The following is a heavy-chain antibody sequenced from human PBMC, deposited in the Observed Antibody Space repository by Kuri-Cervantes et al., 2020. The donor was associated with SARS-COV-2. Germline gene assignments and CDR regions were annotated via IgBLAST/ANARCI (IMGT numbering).Heavy chain of an antibody. CDR3: AKDQVVAKYYFDY. CDR1: GFTFSNYG. Sequence: GESLKISCAASGFTFSNYGMHWVRQAPGKGLEWVAFIRYDGSNKYYADSVKGRFTISRDNSKNTLYLQMNSLRAEDTAVYYCAKDQVVAKYYFDYWGQGTLVVVSS. CDR2: IRYDGSNK. D-gene: IGHD5-12*01. J-gene: IGHJ4*02. V-gene: IGHV3-30*02.